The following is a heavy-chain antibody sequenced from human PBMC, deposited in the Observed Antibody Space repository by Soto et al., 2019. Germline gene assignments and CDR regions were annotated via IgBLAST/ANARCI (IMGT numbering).Heavy chain of an antibody. V-gene: IGHV3-30*18. CDR2: ISYDGSNK. D-gene: IGHD3-22*01. J-gene: IGHJ4*02. Sequence: PGGSLRLSCAASGFTFSSYGMHWVRQAPGKGLEWVAVISYDGSNKYYADSVKGRFTISRDNSKNTLYLQMNSLRAEDTAVYYCAKDWDYYDSSGYECFDYWGQGT. CDR1: GFTFSSYG. CDR3: AKDWDYYDSSGYECFDY.